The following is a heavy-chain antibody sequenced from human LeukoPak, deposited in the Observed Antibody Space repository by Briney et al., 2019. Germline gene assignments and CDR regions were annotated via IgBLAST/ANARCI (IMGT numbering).Heavy chain of an antibody. CDR3: ARRDTAMGLDY. Sequence: GGSLRLSCAASGFTFSDYYMSWIRQAPGKGLEWVSYISSSSSYTNYADSVKGRFTISRDNAKNSLYLQMNSLRAEDTAVYYCARRDTAMGLDYWGQGTLVTVSS. CDR2: ISSSSSYT. D-gene: IGHD5-18*01. CDR1: GFTFSDYY. J-gene: IGHJ4*02. V-gene: IGHV3-11*06.